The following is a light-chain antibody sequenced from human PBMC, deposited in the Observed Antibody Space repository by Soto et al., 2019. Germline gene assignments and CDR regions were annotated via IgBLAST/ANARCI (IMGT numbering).Light chain of an antibody. CDR3: QQRADWPPT. Sequence: IQLTQSPSSLSASVGDRVTITCRASQDSTKYLAWYQQKPGKAPNLLIYDASTLHSGVPSRFSGSGSGTDFTLTISGLQPEDFAVYFCQQRADWPPTFGQGTRVEVK. J-gene: IGKJ1*01. CDR2: DAS. CDR1: QDSTKY. V-gene: IGKV1-9*01.